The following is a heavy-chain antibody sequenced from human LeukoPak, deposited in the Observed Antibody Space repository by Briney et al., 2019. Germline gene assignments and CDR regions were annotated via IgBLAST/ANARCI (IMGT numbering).Heavy chain of an antibody. V-gene: IGHV3-21*01. D-gene: IGHD3-22*01. CDR1: GFTYSSYT. CDR3: AREAYGSGYYLDY. Sequence: PGGSVRLSCAASGFTYSSYTMHWVRQPPWKGLEGVSSISGSSSYIYYADSVKGRFTISRDNAKNSLYLQMSSLRAEDTAVYYCAREAYGSGYYLDYWGQGTLVTVSS. J-gene: IGHJ4*02. CDR2: ISGSSSYI.